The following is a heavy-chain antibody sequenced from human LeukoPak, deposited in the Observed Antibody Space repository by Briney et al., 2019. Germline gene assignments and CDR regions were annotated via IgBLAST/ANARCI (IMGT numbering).Heavy chain of an antibody. D-gene: IGHD2-8*02. CDR3: ASGVLASWDFDY. CDR1: GDSFSKYY. V-gene: IGHV4-34*01. J-gene: IGHJ4*02. Sequence: SVTLSLTCAVYGDSFSKYYWSWMRQPPGKGLEWIGEINDSGSTNYHPSLKSRVTISVDTSKNQFSLRLSSVAGGDTAVYCCASGVLASWDFDYWGQGTLVTVSS. CDR2: INDSGST.